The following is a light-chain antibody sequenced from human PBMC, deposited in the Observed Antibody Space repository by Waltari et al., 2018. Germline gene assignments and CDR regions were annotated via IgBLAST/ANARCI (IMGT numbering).Light chain of an antibody. V-gene: IGKV3-20*01. Sequence: IMLTQSPGTLSLSPGDRATLSCRASQSISRYLAWYQQKPGQAPRLLIYGASTRATGIPDRFSGSGSGTDFSLTISGLEPEDSAVYYCPHHFRLPATFGQGTKVEIK. CDR1: QSISRY. CDR3: PHHFRLPAT. J-gene: IGKJ1*01. CDR2: GAS.